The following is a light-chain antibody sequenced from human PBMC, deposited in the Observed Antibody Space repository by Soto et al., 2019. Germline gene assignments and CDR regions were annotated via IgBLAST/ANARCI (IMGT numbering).Light chain of an antibody. V-gene: IGLV1-44*01. CDR2: TND. CDR3: AAWDDSLNGYV. CDR1: SSNIGSNI. Sequence: QSVLSQPPSASETPGQMVTISCFGSSSNIGSNIVNWYQHVPGSAPKILMYTNDQRPSGVPDRFSGAKSGTSASLAISGLQSDDEADYYCAAWDDSLNGYVFGTGTKVTVL. J-gene: IGLJ1*01.